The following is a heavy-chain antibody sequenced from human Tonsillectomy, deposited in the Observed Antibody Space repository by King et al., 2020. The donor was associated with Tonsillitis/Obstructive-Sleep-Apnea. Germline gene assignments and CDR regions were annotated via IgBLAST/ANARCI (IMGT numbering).Heavy chain of an antibody. D-gene: IGHD3-10*01. J-gene: IGHJ4*02. CDR1: GFIFSSYS. CDR2: ISSSSNYI. Sequence: DVQLVESGGGLVKPGGSLTLSCAASGFIFSSYSMNWVRQTPGKGLEWVSSISSSSNYIYYADSVKGRFTISRDNAKNSRYLQMNSLRAEDTAVYYCARDLTAQGVPDYWGQGTLVTVAS. V-gene: IGHV3-21*01. CDR3: ARDLTAQGVPDY.